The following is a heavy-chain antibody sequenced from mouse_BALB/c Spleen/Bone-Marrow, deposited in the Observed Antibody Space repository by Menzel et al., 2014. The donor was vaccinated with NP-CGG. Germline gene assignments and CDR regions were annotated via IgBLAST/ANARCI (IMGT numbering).Heavy chain of an antibody. CDR3: AREGYGSSYGFAY. V-gene: IGHV1-18*01. D-gene: IGHD1-1*01. J-gene: IGHJ3*01. Sequence: VQLQQSGPELVKPGASMKISCEASGYSFAGYTMNWVKQSHGKNLEWIGLINPYNGGSSYNQKFKGKATLTVDKSSSTAYMELLSLTSEDSAVYYSAREGYGSSYGFAYWGQGTLVTVSA. CDR1: GYSFAGYT. CDR2: INPYNGGS.